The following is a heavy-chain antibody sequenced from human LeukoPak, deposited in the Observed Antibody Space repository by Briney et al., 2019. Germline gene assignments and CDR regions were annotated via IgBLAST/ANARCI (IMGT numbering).Heavy chain of an antibody. CDR3: ARISTAPRYYYYYMDV. J-gene: IGHJ6*03. CDR1: GGSFSGYY. CDR2: INHSGST. Sequence: PSETLSLTCAVYGGSFSGYYWSWIRQPPGKGLEWIGEINHSGSTNYNPSLKSRVTISVDTSKNQFSLKLSSVTAADTAVYYCARISTAPRYYYYYMDVWGKGTTVTVSS. V-gene: IGHV4-34*01. D-gene: IGHD4-17*01.